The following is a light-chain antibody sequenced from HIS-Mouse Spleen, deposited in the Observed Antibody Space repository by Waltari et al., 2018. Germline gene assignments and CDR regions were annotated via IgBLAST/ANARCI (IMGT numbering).Light chain of an antibody. CDR3: SSYTSSSTYV. J-gene: IGLJ1*01. CDR1: SNSVGGYNY. V-gene: IGLV2-14*03. Sequence: QSALTQPASVSGSPGPAITLSCTGTSNSVGGYNYVPWYQQHPGKAPKLMIYDVSNRPSGVSNRFSGSKSGNTASLTISGLQAEDEADYYCSSYTSSSTYVFGTGTKVTVL. CDR2: DVS.